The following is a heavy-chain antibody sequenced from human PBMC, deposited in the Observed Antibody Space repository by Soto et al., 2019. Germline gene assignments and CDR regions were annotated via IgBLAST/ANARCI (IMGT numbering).Heavy chain of an antibody. J-gene: IGHJ6*02. D-gene: IGHD3-3*01. Sequence: PSETLSLTCTVSGGSISSYYWSWIRQPPGRGLEWIGYIFYRGSTNYNPSLKSRVTISVDTSKNQFSLRLSSVTAADTAVYYCARAHTIFGVVTTYGVDVWGQGTTVTVSS. CDR2: IFYRGST. CDR3: ARAHTIFGVVTTYGVDV. CDR1: GGSISSYY. V-gene: IGHV4-59*01.